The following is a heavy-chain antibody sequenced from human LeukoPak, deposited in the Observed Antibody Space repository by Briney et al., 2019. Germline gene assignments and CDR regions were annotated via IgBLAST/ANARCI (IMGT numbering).Heavy chain of an antibody. V-gene: IGHV3-74*01. J-gene: IGHJ3*02. CDR2: ISPDGRDT. Sequence: PGGSLRLSCVASGFTFTSSWMHWVRQAPGKGLVWVSRISPDGRDTKYADSVRGRFAISRDNAKNSLTLQMSSLRVEDTALYYCVRETGVLRFLERPSSNAFDIWGQGTLVIVSS. CDR1: GFTFTSSW. CDR3: VRETGVLRFLERPSSNAFDI. D-gene: IGHD3-3*01.